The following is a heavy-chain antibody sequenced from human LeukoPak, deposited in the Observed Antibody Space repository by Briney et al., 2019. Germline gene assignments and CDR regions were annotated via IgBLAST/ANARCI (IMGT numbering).Heavy chain of an antibody. J-gene: IGHJ4*02. CDR2: IKSKTDGGTT. CDR1: GFTFSNAW. CDR3: TTSRRLLWFGELFDY. Sequence: GGSLRLSCAASGFTFSNAWMSWVRQAPGKGLEWVGRIKSKTDGGTTDYAAPVKGRFTISRDDSKNTLYLQMNSLKTEDTAVYYCTTSRRLLWFGELFDYWGQGTLVTVSS. V-gene: IGHV3-15*01. D-gene: IGHD3-10*01.